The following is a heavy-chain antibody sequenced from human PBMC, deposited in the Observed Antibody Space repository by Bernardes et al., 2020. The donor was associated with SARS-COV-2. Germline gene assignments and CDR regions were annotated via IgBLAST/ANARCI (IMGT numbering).Heavy chain of an antibody. Sequence: SEPLSLTCAVSGGSISSGGYSWSWLLQPPGKGLEWIGYIYHSGSTYYNPSLKSRVTISVDRSKNQFSLKLSSVTAADTAVYYCARGVGGVIDPNYDYWGLGTLVTVSS. D-gene: IGHD3-16*02. V-gene: IGHV4-30-2*01. CDR1: GGSISSGGYS. CDR2: IYHSGST. CDR3: ARGVGGVIDPNYDY. J-gene: IGHJ4*02.